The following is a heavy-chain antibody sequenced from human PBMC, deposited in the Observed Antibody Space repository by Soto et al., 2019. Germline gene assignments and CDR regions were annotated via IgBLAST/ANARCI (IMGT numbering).Heavy chain of an antibody. CDR3: ARHGDYYDSSGYPGLAFDI. J-gene: IGHJ3*02. CDR1: GGSISSSSYY. CDR2: IYYSGST. D-gene: IGHD3-22*01. V-gene: IGHV4-39*01. Sequence: SETLSLTCTVSGGSISSSSYYWGWIRQPPGKGLEWIGSIYYSGSTYYNPSLKSRVTISVDTSKNQFSLKLSSVTAADTAVYYCARHGDYYDSSGYPGLAFDIWGQGTMVTVSS.